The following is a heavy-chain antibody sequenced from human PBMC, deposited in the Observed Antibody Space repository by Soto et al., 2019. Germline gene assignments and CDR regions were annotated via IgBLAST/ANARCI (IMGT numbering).Heavy chain of an antibody. CDR3: ARSSGRRHVFTFDYGLDV. D-gene: IGHD3-16*01. J-gene: IGHJ6*02. CDR1: GFSVGDNY. CDR2: SSSSGGYT. Sequence: QVQLVESGGGLVEPGGSLRLSCAASGFSVGDNYMTWIRQAPRKGLEWLSYSSSSGGYTNYADSVKGRFTISRDKAKNSLYLQMDSLRAEDTAVYFCARSSGRRHVFTFDYGLDVWGQGTTVTVSS. V-gene: IGHV3-11*06.